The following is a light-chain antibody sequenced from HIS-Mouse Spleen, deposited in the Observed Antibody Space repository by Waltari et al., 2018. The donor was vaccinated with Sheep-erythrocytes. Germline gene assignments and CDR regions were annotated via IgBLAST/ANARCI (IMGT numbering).Light chain of an antibody. CDR2: DVS. V-gene: IGLV2-11*01. CDR1: SSDVGGYNY. J-gene: IGLJ2*01. Sequence: QSALTQPRSVSGSPGQSVTISCPGTSSDVGGYNYASWYQQHPGKAPKLMIYDVSKRPSGVPDRFSGSKSGNTASLTISGLQAEDEADYYCSSYAGSNNLVFGGGTKLTVL. CDR3: SSYAGSNNLV.